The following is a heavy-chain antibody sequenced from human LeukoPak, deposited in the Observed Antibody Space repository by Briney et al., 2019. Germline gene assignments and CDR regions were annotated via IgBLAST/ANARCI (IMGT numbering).Heavy chain of an antibody. CDR3: ATIVWSGYYRVDY. Sequence: ASVKISCKASGYTFTKYFIHWVPQAPGKGLEWMGRVDPEDGEIVYAAMFQGRVAITADTSTDTAYMEMTSLTSEDTAVYYCATIVWSGYYRVDYWGQGTLVTVSS. D-gene: IGHD3-3*01. CDR2: VDPEDGEI. J-gene: IGHJ4*02. V-gene: IGHV1-69-2*01. CDR1: GYTFTKYF.